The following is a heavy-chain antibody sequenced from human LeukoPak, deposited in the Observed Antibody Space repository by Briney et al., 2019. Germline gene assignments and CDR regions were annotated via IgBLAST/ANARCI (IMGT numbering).Heavy chain of an antibody. Sequence: GASVKVSCKTSDYTFTIYRITWVRQAPGQGLEWMGWISGYNGNTKYSQKLQGRVTLTTDTSTSTGYMELRSVVYYDTAVYYCANNLFYDFRSSYPIFDYWGQGTLVTVSS. CDR3: ANNLFYDFRSSYPIFDY. V-gene: IGHV1-18*01. J-gene: IGHJ4*02. CDR2: ISGYNGNT. D-gene: IGHD3-3*01. CDR1: DYTFTIYR.